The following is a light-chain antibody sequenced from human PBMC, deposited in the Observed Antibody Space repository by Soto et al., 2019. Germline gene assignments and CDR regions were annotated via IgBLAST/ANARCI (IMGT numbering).Light chain of an antibody. V-gene: IGKV1D-12*01. CDR1: QGIDTW. CDR2: DTS. CDR3: QQANSFPFT. J-gene: IGKJ3*01. Sequence: DIQMAQSPSSVSASVGDRVTITCRPSQGIDTWLAWFQQKPGEAPRLLVYDTSSLQSGVPSRFSGSRSGTLFTLTISSLQTEDFATYFCQQANSFPFTFGPGTTVDIK.